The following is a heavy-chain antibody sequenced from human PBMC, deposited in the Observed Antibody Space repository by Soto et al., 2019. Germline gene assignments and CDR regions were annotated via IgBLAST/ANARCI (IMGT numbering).Heavy chain of an antibody. J-gene: IGHJ4*02. Sequence: SDTLSLTCTVSGGPISSYYWSWIRQPPGQGLDCIGYIYYSGSTNYNPSLKSRVTISVDTSKNQFSLKLSSVTAADTAVYYCARHTTRLRYSYGYIGGPPTIDYWGQGTLVTVS. CDR2: IYYSGST. CDR3: ARHTTRLRYSYGYIGGPPTIDY. D-gene: IGHD5-18*01. V-gene: IGHV4-59*08. CDR1: GGPISSYY.